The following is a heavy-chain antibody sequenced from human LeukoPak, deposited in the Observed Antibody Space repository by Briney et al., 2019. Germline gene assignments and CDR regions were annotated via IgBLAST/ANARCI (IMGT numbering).Heavy chain of an antibody. CDR3: AKDAVPRIVVVPAANDY. J-gene: IGHJ4*02. CDR2: ISGSGGST. CDR1: GFTFSSYA. Sequence: GGSLRLSCAASGFTFSSYAMSWVRQAPGEGLEWVSAISGSGGSTYYADSVKGRFTISRDNSKNMLYLQMNSLRAEDTAVYYCAKDAVPRIVVVPAANDYWGQGTLVTVSS. V-gene: IGHV3-23*01. D-gene: IGHD2-2*01.